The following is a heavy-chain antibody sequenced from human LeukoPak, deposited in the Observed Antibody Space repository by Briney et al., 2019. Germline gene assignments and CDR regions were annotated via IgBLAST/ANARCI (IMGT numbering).Heavy chain of an antibody. J-gene: IGHJ5*02. D-gene: IGHD2-15*01. CDR2: INGSSSDT. CDR3: ARRGTTYCTVDSCHPNWFDP. V-gene: IGHV3-11*03. Sequence: GGSLKLSCAASGFTFSDYYMTWIRQAPGRGLEWISYINGSSSDTKYADSVKGRFTISRDNAKNSLYLLMNSLRAEDTAVYYCARRGTTYCTVDSCHPNWFDPWGQGTLVTVSS. CDR1: GFTFSDYY.